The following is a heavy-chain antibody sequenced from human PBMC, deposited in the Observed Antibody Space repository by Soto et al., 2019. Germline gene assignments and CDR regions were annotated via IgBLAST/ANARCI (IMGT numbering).Heavy chain of an antibody. V-gene: IGHV1-18*01. D-gene: IGHD2-21*02. CDR2: ASPLSATT. J-gene: IGHJ4*02. CDR1: GYTFTGYG. CDR3: ARGGTAEADF. Sequence: QVQLVESGAEVKEPGASVKVSCKASGYTFTGYGITWVRQAPGQGLEWMGWASPLSATTNYAPKFQGRVTMTTDTSTNMAYMELRSLRSDDTAVYYCARGGTAEADFWGQGTLVTVSS.